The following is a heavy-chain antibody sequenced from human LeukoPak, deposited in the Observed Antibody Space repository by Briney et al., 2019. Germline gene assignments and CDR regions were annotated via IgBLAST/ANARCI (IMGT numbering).Heavy chain of an antibody. CDR2: INPKNAGT. Sequence: ASVKVSCKASGYTFTGHYMHWVRQAPGQGLEWMGWINPKNAGTNFAQRFQGRVTMTRDTSISTVYMELSRLRSDDTAVYYCARLVGDSGSYYLLGWGQGTLVTVSS. CDR1: GYTFTGHY. D-gene: IGHD1-26*01. CDR3: ARLVGDSGSYYLLG. J-gene: IGHJ4*02. V-gene: IGHV1-2*02.